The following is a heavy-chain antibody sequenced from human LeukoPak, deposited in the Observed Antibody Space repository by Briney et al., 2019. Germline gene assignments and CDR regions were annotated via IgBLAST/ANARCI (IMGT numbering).Heavy chain of an antibody. V-gene: IGHV3-30*18. CDR1: GFTFRNYG. D-gene: IGHD6-25*01. CDR3: ANEPNAYSSGWYFQD. J-gene: IGHJ1*01. Sequence: GGSLRLSCVTSGFTFRNYGMQWVRQAPGKGLEWVAVISHDGTTTFYADSVKGRFTISRDNSKHTLDLPMDSLRAQDTAVYFCANEPNAYSSGWYFQDWGQGTLVTVSS. CDR2: ISHDGTTT.